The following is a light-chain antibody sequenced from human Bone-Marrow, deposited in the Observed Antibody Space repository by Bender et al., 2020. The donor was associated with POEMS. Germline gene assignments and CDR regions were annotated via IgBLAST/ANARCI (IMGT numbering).Light chain of an antibody. V-gene: IGLV1-44*01. J-gene: IGLJ3*02. Sequence: QSVLTQPPSASGTPGQRVIISCSGSSSNIVTNPVNWYQHLPGTAPKLLIYNTNHRPSGVPDRVSGSKSGTSASLAIVTLQSEDEDDYYCATWHDSLNGWVFGGGTKLAVL. CDR1: SSNIVTNP. CDR3: ATWHDSLNGWV. CDR2: NTN.